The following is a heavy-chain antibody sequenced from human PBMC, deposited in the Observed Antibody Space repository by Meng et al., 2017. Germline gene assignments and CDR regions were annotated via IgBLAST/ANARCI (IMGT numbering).Heavy chain of an antibody. CDR3: ARQRGPDF. CDR1: GGSFSGYY. D-gene: IGHD5-12*01. J-gene: IGHJ4*02. Sequence: QVQLQQWGAGLLKPLETLSLTCAVYGGSFSGYYWSWIRQPPGKGLEWIGEINHSGSTNYNPSLKSRVTISVDTSKNQFSLKLSSVTAADTAVYYCARQRGPDFWGQGSLVTVSS. CDR2: INHSGST. V-gene: IGHV4-34*01.